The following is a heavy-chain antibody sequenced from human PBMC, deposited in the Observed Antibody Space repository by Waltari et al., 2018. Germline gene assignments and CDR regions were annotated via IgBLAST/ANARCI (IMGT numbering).Heavy chain of an antibody. V-gene: IGHV4-4*02. CDR1: GGSISSSNW. CDR2: IYHSGRH. CDR3: ARSRARLEQWGLGY. D-gene: IGHD6-19*01. Sequence: QVQLQESGPGLVKPSGTLSLTCAVSGGSISSSNWWSWVRQPPGKGLEWIGEIYHSGRHNYNPSRKSRVTISVDKSKNQFSLKLSSVTDADTAVYYCARSRARLEQWGLGYWGQGTLVTVSS. J-gene: IGHJ4*02.